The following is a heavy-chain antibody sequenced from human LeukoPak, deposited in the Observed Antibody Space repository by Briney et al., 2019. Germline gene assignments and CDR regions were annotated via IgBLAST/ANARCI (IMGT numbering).Heavy chain of an antibody. CDR3: AREHHYYDSSGYYYGYYYYGMDV. V-gene: IGHV1-69*05. CDR2: IIPMFDTT. J-gene: IGHJ6*02. D-gene: IGHD3-22*01. CDR1: GGTFSSYA. Sequence: GASVKVSCKASGGTFSSYAISWVRPAPGQGLEWMGGIIPMFDTTIYAQRFQGRVTITTDESTSTAYMELSSLRSEDTAVYYCAREHHYYDSSGYYYGYYYYGMDVWGQGTTVTVSS.